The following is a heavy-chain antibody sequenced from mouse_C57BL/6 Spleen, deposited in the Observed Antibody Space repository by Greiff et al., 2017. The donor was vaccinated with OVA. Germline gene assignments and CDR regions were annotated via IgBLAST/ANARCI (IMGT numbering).Heavy chain of an antibody. D-gene: IGHD2-5*01. J-gene: IGHJ3*01. CDR3: ARGGYSNTWFAY. CDR2: ISSGSSTI. CDR1: GFTFSDYG. V-gene: IGHV5-17*01. Sequence: EVKLMESGGGLVKPGGSLKLSCAASGFTFSDYGMHWVRQAPEKGLEWVAYISSGSSTIYYADTVKGRFTISRDNAKHTLFLQMTSLRSEDTAMYYCARGGYSNTWFAYWGQGTLVTVSA.